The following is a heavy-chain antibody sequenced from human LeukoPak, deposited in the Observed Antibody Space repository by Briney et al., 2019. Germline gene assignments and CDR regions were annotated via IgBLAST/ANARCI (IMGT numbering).Heavy chain of an antibody. Sequence: SETLSLTCTVSSGSISSYYWSWIRQPPGKGLEWIGYIYYSGSTNYNPSLKSRVTMSVDTSKNQFSLKLSSVTAADTAVYYCARGYGDHAPLGYWGQGTLVTVSS. J-gene: IGHJ4*02. CDR1: SGSISSYY. CDR2: IYYSGST. CDR3: ARGYGDHAPLGY. V-gene: IGHV4-59*08. D-gene: IGHD4-17*01.